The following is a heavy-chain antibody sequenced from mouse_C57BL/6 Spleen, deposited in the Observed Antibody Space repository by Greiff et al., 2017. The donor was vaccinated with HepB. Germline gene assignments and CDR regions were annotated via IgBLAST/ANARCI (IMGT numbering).Heavy chain of an antibody. V-gene: IGHV1-55*01. CDR1: GYTFTSYW. CDR2: IYPGSGST. J-gene: IGHJ3*01. D-gene: IGHD2-4*01. Sequence: QVQLQQPGAELVKPGASVKMSCKASGYTFTSYWITWVKQRPGQGLEWIGEIYPGSGSTNYNEKLKSKATLTVDTSSSTAYMQLSSLTSEDSAVYYCARGDDYNVGAWFAYWGQGTLVTVSA. CDR3: ARGDDYNVGAWFAY.